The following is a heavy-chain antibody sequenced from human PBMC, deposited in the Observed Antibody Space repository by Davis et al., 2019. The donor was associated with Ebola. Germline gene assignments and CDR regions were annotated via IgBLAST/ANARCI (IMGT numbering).Heavy chain of an antibody. D-gene: IGHD5-24*01. J-gene: IGHJ4*02. CDR1: GGSFSGYY. V-gene: IGHV4-34*01. Sequence: GSLRLSCAVYGGSFSGYYWSWIRQPPGKGLEWIGEINHSGSTNYNPSLKSRVTISVDTSKNQFSLKLSSVTAADTAVYYCARGFKRWLQYYGYWGQGTLVTVSS. CDR3: ARGFKRWLQYYGY. CDR2: INHSGST.